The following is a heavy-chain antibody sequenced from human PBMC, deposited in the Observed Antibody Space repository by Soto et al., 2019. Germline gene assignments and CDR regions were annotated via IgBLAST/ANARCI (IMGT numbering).Heavy chain of an antibody. D-gene: IGHD5-18*01. V-gene: IGHV3-49*04. Sequence: LSLSCTASGFTFGDYAMRWVRQAPGPGLEWVGFIRSKAYGGTTEYAASVKGGFTISRDDSKSIAYLQMNSLKTEDTAVYYCTRAQYSYGYGYAFDIWGKGTMVTVSS. CDR2: IRSKAYGGTT. CDR3: TRAQYSYGYGYAFDI. CDR1: GFTFGDYA. J-gene: IGHJ3*02.